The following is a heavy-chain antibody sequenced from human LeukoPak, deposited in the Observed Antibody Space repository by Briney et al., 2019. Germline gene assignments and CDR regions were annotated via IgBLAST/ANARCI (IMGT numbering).Heavy chain of an antibody. J-gene: IGHJ4*02. Sequence: GGSLRLSCVVSGFSFSNTYMTWVRQAPGKGLEWVSVIYAGETTYHADSVKGRFTISRDNSKNTLYLQMNNLRAEDTAVYYCGSEPDYVDGEDWGQGTLVTVSS. CDR2: IYAGETT. CDR1: GFSFSNTY. D-gene: IGHD4/OR15-4a*01. CDR3: GSEPDYVDGED. V-gene: IGHV3-53*01.